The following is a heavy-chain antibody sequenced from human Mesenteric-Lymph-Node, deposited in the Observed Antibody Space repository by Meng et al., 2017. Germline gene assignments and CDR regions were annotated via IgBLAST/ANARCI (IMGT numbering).Heavy chain of an antibody. D-gene: IGHD3-16*02. CDR1: GFTFDDYA. Sequence: LSLTCAASGFTFDDYAMHWVRQAPGKGLEWVSGISWNSGSIGYADSVRGRFTISRDNAKNTLYLQMNSLRAEDTAVYYCAISDWFDPWGQGTLVTVSS. CDR2: ISWNSGSI. CDR3: AISDWFDP. J-gene: IGHJ5*02. V-gene: IGHV3-9*01.